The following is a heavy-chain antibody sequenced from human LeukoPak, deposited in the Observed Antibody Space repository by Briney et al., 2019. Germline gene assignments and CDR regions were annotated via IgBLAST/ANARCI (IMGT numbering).Heavy chain of an antibody. D-gene: IGHD6-13*01. Sequence: AASVKVSCKASGYTFTNYAMNWVRQAPGQGLEWMGWINTNTGNPTYAQGFTGRFVFSLDTSVTTTYLQISSLKAEDTAVYYCAKVPSQRINRIAAAGTTHFDYWGQGTLVTVSS. CDR1: GYTFTNYA. CDR3: AKVPSQRINRIAAAGTTHFDY. V-gene: IGHV7-4-1*02. CDR2: INTNTGNP. J-gene: IGHJ4*02.